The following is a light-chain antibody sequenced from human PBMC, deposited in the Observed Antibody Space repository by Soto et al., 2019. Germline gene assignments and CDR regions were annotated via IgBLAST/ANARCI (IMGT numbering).Light chain of an antibody. Sequence: QSVLTQPPSASGTPGQRVTISCSGSSSNIGSNYVYWYQQLPGTAPKLLIYRNNQRPSGVPDRFTGSKSGTSASLAISGIRSEDEADYYCAAWDDSLSVLFGGGTKVTVL. CDR3: AAWDDSLSVL. CDR1: SSNIGSNY. CDR2: RNN. V-gene: IGLV1-47*01. J-gene: IGLJ2*01.